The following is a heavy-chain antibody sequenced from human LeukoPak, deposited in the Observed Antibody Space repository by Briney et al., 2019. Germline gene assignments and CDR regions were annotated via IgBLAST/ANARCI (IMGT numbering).Heavy chain of an antibody. V-gene: IGHV3-30*19. CDR3: ARAYYDFWRGYYTLGDY. D-gene: IGHD3-3*01. J-gene: IGHJ4*02. CDR1: GFTFSSYG. CDR2: TSYDGANK. Sequence: PGGSLRLSCAASGFTFSSYGMHWVRQAPGKGLEWVAVTSYDGANKYFADSVKGRFTMSRDNSKNTLFLQMNSLRADDTALYYCARAYYDFWRGYYTLGDYWGQGTLVTVSS.